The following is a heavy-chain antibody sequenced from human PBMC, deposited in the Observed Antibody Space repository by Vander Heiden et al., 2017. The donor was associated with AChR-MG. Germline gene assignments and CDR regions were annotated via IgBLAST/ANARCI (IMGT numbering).Heavy chain of an antibody. V-gene: IGHV2-70*01. D-gene: IGHD3-10*01. J-gene: IGHJ6*02. Sequence: QVTLRESGPALVQPTQTLTLTCTLSGFSLRTSGLCVSWIRQPPGTALEWLALSDWDDDKSYSTSLKTRLTISKDTSKNQVVLTMTNMDPVDTATYYCARFVMGRRVGGSKKTGMDVWGQVTTVTVSS. CDR3: ARFVMGRRVGGSKKTGMDV. CDR1: GFSLRTSGLC. CDR2: SDWDDDK.